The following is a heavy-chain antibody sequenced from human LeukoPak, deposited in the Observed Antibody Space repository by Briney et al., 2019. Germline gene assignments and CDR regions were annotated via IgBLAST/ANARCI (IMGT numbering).Heavy chain of an antibody. J-gene: IGHJ4*02. CDR2: IYTSGST. CDR3: ASEAYYYDSSGYYKY. CDR1: GYSISSGFH. V-gene: IGHV4-4*07. D-gene: IGHD3-22*01. Sequence: NPSETLSLTCTVSGYSISSGFHWSWIRQPAGKGLEWIGRIYTSGSTNYNPSLKSRVTMSVDTSKNQFSLKLSSVTAADTAVYYCASEAYYYDSSGYYKYWGQGTLVTVSS.